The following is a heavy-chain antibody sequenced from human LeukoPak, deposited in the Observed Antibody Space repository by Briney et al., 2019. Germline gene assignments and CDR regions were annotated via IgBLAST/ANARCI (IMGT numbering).Heavy chain of an antibody. CDR1: GFTFSSYA. CDR2: ISYDGSNK. Sequence: GGSLRLSCAASGFTFSSYAMHWVRQAPGKGLEWVAVISYDGSNKYYADSVKGRFTISRDNSKNTLYVQMNSLRAEDTAVYYCAKEWDSTYYNYYMDVWGKGTTVTVSS. D-gene: IGHD1-26*01. CDR3: AKEWDSTYYNYYMDV. V-gene: IGHV3-30-3*01. J-gene: IGHJ6*03.